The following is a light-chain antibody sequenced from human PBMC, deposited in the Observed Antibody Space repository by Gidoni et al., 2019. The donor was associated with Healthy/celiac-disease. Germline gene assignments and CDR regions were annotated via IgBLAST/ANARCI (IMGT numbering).Light chain of an antibody. CDR1: QSVSSN. CDR2: GAS. CDR3: QQYNNWPRT. J-gene: IGKJ1*01. Sequence: EIVITQSPATLSVSPGERATRSCRASQSVSSNLAGYQQKPVQAPRLLIYGASTRATGIPARFSGSGSGTEFTLTISSLQSEEFAVYYCQQYNNWPRTFGQGTKVEIK. V-gene: IGKV3-15*01.